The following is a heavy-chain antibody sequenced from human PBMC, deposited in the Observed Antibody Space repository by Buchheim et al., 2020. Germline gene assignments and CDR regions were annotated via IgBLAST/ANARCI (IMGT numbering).Heavy chain of an antibody. CDR2: INVNSGGT. CDR3: ARDRGGPTPNHYYGLDV. CDR1: GYTFTAYY. Sequence: QVRLVQSGAEVKKPGASVKVSCKTSGYTFTAYYMHWVRQAPGQGLEWMGWINVNSGGTNYAQHFQGWVTMTRDTSISTAYMELSRLRSDDTAVYYCARDRGGPTPNHYYGLDVWGQGTT. J-gene: IGHJ6*02. V-gene: IGHV1-2*04. D-gene: IGHD3-10*01.